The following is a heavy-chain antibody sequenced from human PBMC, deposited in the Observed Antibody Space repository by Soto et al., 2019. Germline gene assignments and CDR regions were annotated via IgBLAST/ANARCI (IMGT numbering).Heavy chain of an antibody. CDR1: GYTFTGYY. CDR3: ARGRRMTIFGVVIDDAFDI. Sequence: QVQLVQSGAEVKKPGASVKVSCKDSGYTFTGYYMHWVRQAPGQGLEWRGWINPNSGGTNYAQKVQGWVTMTRDTSISTAYMERSRLRSDDTAVYYCARGRRMTIFGVVIDDAFDIWGQGTMVTVSS. J-gene: IGHJ3*02. CDR2: INPNSGGT. V-gene: IGHV1-2*04. D-gene: IGHD3-3*01.